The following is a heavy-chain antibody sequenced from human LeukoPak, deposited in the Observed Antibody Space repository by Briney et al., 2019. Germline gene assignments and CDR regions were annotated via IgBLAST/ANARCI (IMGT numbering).Heavy chain of an antibody. Sequence: SETLSLTCTVSGGSISSYYWSWIRQPPGKGLEWIGYIYCSGSTNYNPSLKSRVTISVDTSKNQFSLKLSSVTAADTAVYYCARSEEGCFDYWGQGTLVTVSS. CDR1: GGSISSYY. V-gene: IGHV4-59*01. J-gene: IGHJ4*02. CDR2: IYCSGST. CDR3: ARSEEGCFDY.